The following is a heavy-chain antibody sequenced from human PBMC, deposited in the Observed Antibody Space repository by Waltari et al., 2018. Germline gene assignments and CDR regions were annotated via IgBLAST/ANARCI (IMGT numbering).Heavy chain of an antibody. V-gene: IGHV3-30*18. CDR1: GFTFSSYG. CDR3: AKNYDSSGLGVPGFDP. J-gene: IGHJ5*02. CDR2: IWYDGRNK. D-gene: IGHD3-22*01. Sequence: QVQLVESGGGVVQPVRSLRLSCAVSGFTFSSYGMHWVRQAPGKVLEWVAVIWYDGRNKYYADSVKGRFTISRDNSKNTLYLQMNSLRAEDTAMYYCAKNYDSSGLGVPGFDPWGQGTLVTVSS.